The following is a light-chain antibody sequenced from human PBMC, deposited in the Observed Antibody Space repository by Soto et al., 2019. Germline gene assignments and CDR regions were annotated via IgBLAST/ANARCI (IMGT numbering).Light chain of an antibody. CDR1: SSDVGGYNY. J-gene: IGLJ1*01. CDR3: SSYTSSCTLEV. Sequence: QSVLTQPASVSGSPGQSITISCTGASSDVGGYNYVSWYQQHPGKAPKLMIYEVSNRPSGVSNRFSGSKSGNTASLTISGLQAEDEADYYCSSYTSSCTLEVFGTGTKVIVL. CDR2: EVS. V-gene: IGLV2-14*01.